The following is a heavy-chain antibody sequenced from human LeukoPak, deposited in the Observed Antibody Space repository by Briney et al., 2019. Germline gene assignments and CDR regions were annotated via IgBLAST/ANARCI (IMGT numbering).Heavy chain of an antibody. D-gene: IGHD3-3*01. Sequence: GGSLRLSCAASGFTFSSYWMSWVRQAPGKGLEWVANIKQDGSEKYYVDSVKGRFTISRDNAKNSLYLQTNSLRAEDTAVYYCAREYDFWSGLSPPDYWGQGTLVTVSS. CDR3: AREYDFWSGLSPPDY. CDR1: GFTFSSYW. V-gene: IGHV3-7*01. CDR2: IKQDGSEK. J-gene: IGHJ4*02.